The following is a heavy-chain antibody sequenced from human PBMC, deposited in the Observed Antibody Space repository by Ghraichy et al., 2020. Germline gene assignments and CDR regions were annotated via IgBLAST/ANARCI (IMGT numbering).Heavy chain of an antibody. Sequence: SETLSLTCAVYGGSFSGYYWSWIRQPPGKGLEWIGEINHSGSTNYNPSLKSRVTISVDTSKNQFSLKLSSVTAADTAVYYCARLHGWGSSSSAYYYYGMDVWGQGTTVTVSS. D-gene: IGHD6-6*01. V-gene: IGHV4-34*01. CDR1: GGSFSGYY. J-gene: IGHJ6*02. CDR2: INHSGST. CDR3: ARLHGWGSSSSAYYYYGMDV.